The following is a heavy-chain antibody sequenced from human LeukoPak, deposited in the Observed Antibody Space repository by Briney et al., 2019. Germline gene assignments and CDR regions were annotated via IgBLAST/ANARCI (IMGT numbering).Heavy chain of an antibody. CDR1: RGSFSGYY. CDR2: INHSGST. Sequence: SETLSLTCAVYRGSFSGYYWSWIRQPPGKGLEWIGEINHSGSTNYNPSLKSRVTISVDTSKNQFSLKLTSVTSADAAVYYCARDAGATAYWGQGGLVTVSS. CDR3: ARDAGATAY. V-gene: IGHV4-34*01. D-gene: IGHD4/OR15-4a*01. J-gene: IGHJ4*02.